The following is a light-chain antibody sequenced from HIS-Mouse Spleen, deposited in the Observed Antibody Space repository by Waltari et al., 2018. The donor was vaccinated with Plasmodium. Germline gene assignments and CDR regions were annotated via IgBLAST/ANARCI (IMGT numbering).Light chain of an antibody. V-gene: IGKV2-28*01. CDR2: LGS. CDR1: QSLLHSNGYNY. CDR3: MQALQTPRYT. J-gene: IGKJ2*01. Sequence: DIVMTQSPLSLPVTPGEPASISCRSSQSLLHSNGYNYLDWYLQKPGQSPQLLIYLGSTRGSGVPDRFSGSGSGTELTLKISRVEAEDVGVYYCMQALQTPRYTFGQGTKLEIK.